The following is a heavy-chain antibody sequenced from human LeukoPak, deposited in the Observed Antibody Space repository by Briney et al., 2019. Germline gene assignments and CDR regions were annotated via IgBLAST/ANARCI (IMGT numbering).Heavy chain of an antibody. Sequence: PSETLSLTCAVSVGALSSYYWGWIRQPAGKGLEWIGRIYTSGSTNYNPSLKSRVTMSVDTSKNQFSLKLSSVTAADTAVYYCARGYSYGFSYYYGMDVWGQGTTVTVSS. CDR2: IYTSGST. D-gene: IGHD5-18*01. V-gene: IGHV4-4*07. CDR1: VGALSSYY. J-gene: IGHJ6*02. CDR3: ARGYSYGFSYYYGMDV.